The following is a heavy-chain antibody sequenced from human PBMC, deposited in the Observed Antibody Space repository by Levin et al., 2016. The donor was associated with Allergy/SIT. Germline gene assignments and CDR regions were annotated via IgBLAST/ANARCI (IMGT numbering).Heavy chain of an antibody. J-gene: IGHJ3*02. D-gene: IGHD1-26*01. CDR3: ARDLSYTQDAFDI. V-gene: IGHV3-7*03. CDR1: GFTFSSYW. CDR2: IKQDGSEK. Sequence: GESLKISCAASGFTFSSYWMSWVRQAPGKGLEWVANIKQDGSEKYYVDSVKGRFTISRDNAKNSLYLQMNSLRAEDTAVYYCARDLSYTQDAFDIWGQGTMVTVSS.